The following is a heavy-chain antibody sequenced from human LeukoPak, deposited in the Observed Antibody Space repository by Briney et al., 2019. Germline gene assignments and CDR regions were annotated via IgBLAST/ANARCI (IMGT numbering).Heavy chain of an antibody. CDR3: ARLSVRDFWSGYWFDP. Sequence: GGSLRLSCAASGFTVSSYSMNWVRQAPGKGLEWVSSISSSSSYIYYADSVKGRLTISRDNAKNSLYLQMNSLRAEDTAVYYCARLSVRDFWSGYWFDPWGQGTLVTVSS. J-gene: IGHJ5*02. D-gene: IGHD3-3*01. CDR1: GFTVSSYS. CDR2: ISSSSSYI. V-gene: IGHV3-21*01.